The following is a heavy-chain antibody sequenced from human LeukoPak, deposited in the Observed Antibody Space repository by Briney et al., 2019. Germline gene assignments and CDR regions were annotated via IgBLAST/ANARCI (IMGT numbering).Heavy chain of an antibody. CDR3: ARDKGYNSAY. V-gene: IGHV3-7*01. Sequence: GGSLRLSCAASGFTFSSYWMTWVRQTPRKGLEWVANIRMDGGEQYYMDSVEGQFTISRDNAKNSLYLQMYSLRPEDTAVYYCARDKGYNSAYWGRGTLVTVSS. CDR1: GFTFSSYW. J-gene: IGHJ4*02. D-gene: IGHD5-24*01. CDR2: IRMDGGEQ.